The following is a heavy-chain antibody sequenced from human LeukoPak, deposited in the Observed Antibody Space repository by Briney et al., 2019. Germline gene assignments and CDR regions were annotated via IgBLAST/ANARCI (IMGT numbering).Heavy chain of an antibody. D-gene: IGHD1-14*01. V-gene: IGHV3-7*04. J-gene: IGHJ4*02. CDR1: GLTFSRYA. CDR3: ASDDGFRIFDY. Sequence: GGSLRLSCAASGLTFSRYAMSWVRQAPGKGLEWVANINQDGSEKYYVDSVKGRFTISRDNAKNSLYLQMDSLRAEDTAVFYCASDDGFRIFDYWGQGTLVTVSS. CDR2: INQDGSEK.